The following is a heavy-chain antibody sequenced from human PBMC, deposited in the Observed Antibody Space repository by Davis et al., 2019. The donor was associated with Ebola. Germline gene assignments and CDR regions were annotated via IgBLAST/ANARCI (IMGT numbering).Heavy chain of an antibody. CDR2: IYSCGST. J-gene: IGHJ6*02. CDR3: ARETTMLYGMDV. V-gene: IGHV3-53*04. D-gene: IGHD5-12*01. Sequence: GGSLRLSCAASGFTVSSNYMSWVRQAPGKGLEWVSVIYSCGSTYYADSVKGRFTISRHNSKNTLYLQMNSLGAEDTAVYYCARETTMLYGMDVWGQGTTVTVSS. CDR1: GFTVSSNY.